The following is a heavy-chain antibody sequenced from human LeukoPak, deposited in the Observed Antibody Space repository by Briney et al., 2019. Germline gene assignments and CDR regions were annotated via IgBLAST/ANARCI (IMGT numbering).Heavy chain of an antibody. V-gene: IGHV4-30-2*01. CDR2: ISQRGNS. D-gene: IGHD4/OR15-4a*01. Sequence: SESLSLTRVLYIDSTSIASSSGGSIRQPAGKGLEWIRFISQRGNSSITPSLNSRAPISVENPRNSFSLKLNFVDPTSTSVYYCARDQGDYIAPDPFDSWGKGILVVVSS. CDR1: IDSTSIASSS. J-gene: IGHJ4*02. CDR3: ARDQGDYIAPDPFDS.